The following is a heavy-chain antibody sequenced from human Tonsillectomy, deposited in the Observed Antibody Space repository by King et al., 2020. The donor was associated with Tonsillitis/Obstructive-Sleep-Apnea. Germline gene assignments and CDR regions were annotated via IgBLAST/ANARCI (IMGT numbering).Heavy chain of an antibody. Sequence: VQLVESGGGLAKPGGSLRLACAASGFTFSDYYMSWIRQAPGKGLEWVSYISSSGRAIYYADSVKGRFTISRDNAKNLLYLQMNSLRAEDTAVYYCARLSDTAMVYYSDYWGQGTLITVSS. CDR2: ISSSGRAI. J-gene: IGHJ4*02. D-gene: IGHD5-18*01. V-gene: IGHV3-11*01. CDR1: GFTFSDYY. CDR3: ARLSDTAMVYYSDY.